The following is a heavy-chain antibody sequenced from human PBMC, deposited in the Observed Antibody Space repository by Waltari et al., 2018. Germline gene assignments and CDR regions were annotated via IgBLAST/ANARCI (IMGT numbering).Heavy chain of an antibody. CDR3: ARRTAMVRGVIRGNWFDP. Sequence: QVQLQQWGAGLLKPSETLSLTCAVYGGSFSGYYWSWIRQPPGKGLEWIGEIKHSGSTNYNPSLKSRVTISVDTSKNQFSLKLSSVTAADTAVYYCARRTAMVRGVIRGNWFDPWGQGTLVTVSS. CDR2: IKHSGST. D-gene: IGHD3-10*01. CDR1: GGSFSGYY. J-gene: IGHJ5*02. V-gene: IGHV4-34*01.